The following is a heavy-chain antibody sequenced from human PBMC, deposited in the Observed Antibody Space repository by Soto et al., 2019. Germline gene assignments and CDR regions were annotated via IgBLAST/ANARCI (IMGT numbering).Heavy chain of an antibody. CDR3: ARDRCSSTSCYTHADAVDI. CDR1: GGTFSSYA. Sequence: QVQLVQSGAEVKKPGSSVKVSCKASGGTFSSYAISWVRQAPGQGLEWMGGIIPIFGTANYAQKFQGRVKITADKATSTAYMELSSLRSEDTAVYYCARDRCSSTSCYTHADAVDIWGQGTMVTVSS. V-gene: IGHV1-69*06. J-gene: IGHJ3*02. D-gene: IGHD2-2*02. CDR2: IIPIFGTA.